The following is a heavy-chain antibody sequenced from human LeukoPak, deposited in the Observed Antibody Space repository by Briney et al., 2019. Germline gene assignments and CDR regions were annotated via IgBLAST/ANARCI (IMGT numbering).Heavy chain of an antibody. J-gene: IGHJ4*02. CDR1: GYTFTVYY. Sequence: ASVKVSCKASGYTFTVYYMHCVRHAPGQGLEWMGWINPNSGGTNYAQKFQGRVTMTRDTSISTAYMELSRLSSDDTAVYYCARRRITGTIDYWGQGTLVTVSS. V-gene: IGHV1-2*02. CDR3: ARRRITGTIDY. CDR2: INPNSGGT. D-gene: IGHD1-7*01.